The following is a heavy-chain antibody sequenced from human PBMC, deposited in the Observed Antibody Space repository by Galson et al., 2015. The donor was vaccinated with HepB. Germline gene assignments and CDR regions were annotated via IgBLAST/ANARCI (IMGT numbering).Heavy chain of an antibody. J-gene: IGHJ5*01. V-gene: IGHV1-8*01. CDR2: MNPNSGNT. CDR3: ARAHVDIVADNWFDS. D-gene: IGHD5-12*01. Sequence: SVKVSCKASGYTFTSYDINWVRQATGQGLEWMGWMNPNSGNTGYAQKFQGRVTMTRNTSISTAYMELSSLRSEDTAVYYCARAHVDIVADNWFDSWGQGTLVTVSS. CDR1: GYTFTSYD.